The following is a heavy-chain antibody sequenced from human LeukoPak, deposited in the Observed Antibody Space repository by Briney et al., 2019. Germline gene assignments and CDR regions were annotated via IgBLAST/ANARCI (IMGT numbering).Heavy chain of an antibody. Sequence: SETLSLTCTVPGGSISSSSYYWGWIRQPPGKGLEWIGSIYYSGSTYYNPSLKSRVTISVDTSKNQFSLKLSSVTAADTAVYYCASTLWFGELFVGDNWFDPWGQGTLVTVSS. CDR1: GGSISSSSYY. V-gene: IGHV4-39*01. CDR3: ASTLWFGELFVGDNWFDP. J-gene: IGHJ5*02. CDR2: IYYSGST. D-gene: IGHD3-10*01.